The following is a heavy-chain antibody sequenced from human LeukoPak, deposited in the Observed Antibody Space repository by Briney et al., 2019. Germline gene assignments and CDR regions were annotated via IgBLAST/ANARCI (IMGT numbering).Heavy chain of an antibody. J-gene: IGHJ4*02. CDR3: AREYQLLYHDY. V-gene: IGHV4-30-4*01. CDR1: GGSISSGDYY. D-gene: IGHD2-2*02. CDR2: IYYSGST. Sequence: SQTLSLTCTVSGGSISSGDYYWSWIRQPPGKGLEWIGYIYYSGSTYYNPSLKSRVTISVETSKNQFSLKVSSVTAADTAVYYCAREYQLLYHDYWGQGTLVTVSS.